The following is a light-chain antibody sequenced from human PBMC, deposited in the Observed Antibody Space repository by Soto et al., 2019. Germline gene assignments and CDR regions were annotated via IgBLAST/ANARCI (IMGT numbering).Light chain of an antibody. CDR2: DAS. CDR1: QGISTY. V-gene: IGKV1-5*01. Sequence: DIQMTQSPSCPSASVGDRVAIACRASQGISTYLNWYQQKPGKAPKLLIYDASSLESGVPSRFSGSGSGTEFTLTISSLQPDDFATYYCQQYNSYWPFGQGTKVDI. CDR3: QQYNSYWP. J-gene: IGKJ1*01.